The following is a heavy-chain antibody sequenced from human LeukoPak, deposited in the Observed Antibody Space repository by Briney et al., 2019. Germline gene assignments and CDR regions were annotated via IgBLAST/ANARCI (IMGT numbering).Heavy chain of an antibody. Sequence: GGSLRLSCAASGFTFSSYGMHWVRQAPGKGLEWVAVISYDGSNKYYADSVKGRFTISRDNSKNTLYLQMNSLRAEDTAVYYCATLMTRRETDARYDAFDIWGQGTMVTVSS. CDR3: ATLMTRRETDARYDAFDI. V-gene: IGHV3-30*03. CDR1: GFTFSSYG. J-gene: IGHJ3*02. CDR2: ISYDGSNK. D-gene: IGHD3-16*01.